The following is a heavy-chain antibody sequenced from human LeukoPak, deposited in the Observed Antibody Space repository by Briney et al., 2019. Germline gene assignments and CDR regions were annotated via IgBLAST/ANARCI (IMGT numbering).Heavy chain of an antibody. CDR3: AKAPGVAAFYYMDV. CDR1: GFTLSSYA. Sequence: PGGSLRLSSAASGFTLSSYAMSWVRQAPGKGLEWVSAISGSGGSTYYAGSVKGRFTISRDNSKNTLYLQMNSLRAEDTAVYYCAKAPGVAAFYYMDVWGKGTTVTVSS. D-gene: IGHD2-15*01. V-gene: IGHV3-23*01. J-gene: IGHJ6*03. CDR2: ISGSGGST.